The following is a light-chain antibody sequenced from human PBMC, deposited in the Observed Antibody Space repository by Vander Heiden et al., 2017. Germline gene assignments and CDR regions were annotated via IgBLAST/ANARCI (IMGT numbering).Light chain of an antibody. V-gene: IGLV2-11*01. J-gene: IGLJ3*02. CDR1: SSDVGGYKY. CDR3: CSYAGTSWV. Sequence: QSALTQPRSASGSPGQSVTISCTGTSSDVGGYKYVSWYRQHPGKAPKLMVYDVSKRPSGVPDRFSGSKSGNTASLTISGLQAEDEADYYCCSYAGTSWVFGGGTELTVL. CDR2: DVS.